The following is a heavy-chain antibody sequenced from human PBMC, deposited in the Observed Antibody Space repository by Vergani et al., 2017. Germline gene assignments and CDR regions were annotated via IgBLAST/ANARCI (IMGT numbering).Heavy chain of an antibody. CDR2: IIPILGIA. D-gene: IGHD7-27*01. V-gene: IGHV1-69*04. Sequence: QVQLVQSGAEVKKPGSSVKVSCKASGGTFSSYAISWVRQAPGQGLEWMGRIIPILGIANYAQKFQGRVTITADKSTSTAYMELSSLRSEDTAVYYCARVGANWAGRDYWGQGTLVTVSS. CDR3: ARVGANWAGRDY. J-gene: IGHJ4*02. CDR1: GGTFSSYA.